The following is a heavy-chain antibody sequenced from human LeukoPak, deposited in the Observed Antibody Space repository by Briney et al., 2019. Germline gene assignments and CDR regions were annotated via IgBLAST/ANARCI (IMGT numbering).Heavy chain of an antibody. Sequence: GRSLRLSCAASGFTFSSYWMHWVRQAPGKWLVWVSHINSGGTTTNYADSVKGRFTITRDNAKNTLYLQMNSLRAEDTAVHYCAKDPLAGILSYYFDYWGQGTLVTVSS. CDR3: AKDPLAGILSYYFDY. CDR1: GFTFSSYW. J-gene: IGHJ4*02. D-gene: IGHD6-19*01. V-gene: IGHV3-74*01. CDR2: INSGGTTT.